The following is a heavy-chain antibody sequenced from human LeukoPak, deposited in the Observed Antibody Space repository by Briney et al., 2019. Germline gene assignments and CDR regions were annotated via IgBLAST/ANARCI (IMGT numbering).Heavy chain of an antibody. V-gene: IGHV4-59*11. D-gene: IGHD6-19*01. CDR2: MYYSGNS. Sequence: ASETLSLTCTVSGASIRSHYWSWIRQPPGKGLEWIGYMYYSGNSNYNPALKSRVTISVDTSKNQFSLKMISVTPADTAVFYCARLNRPHQWLVRHDYWGQGTLVTVSS. CDR3: ARLNRPHQWLVRHDY. CDR1: GASIRSHY. J-gene: IGHJ4*02.